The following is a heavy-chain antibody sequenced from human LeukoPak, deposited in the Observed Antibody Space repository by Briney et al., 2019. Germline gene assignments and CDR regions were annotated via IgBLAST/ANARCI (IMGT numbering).Heavy chain of an antibody. Sequence: RPSETPSLTCTVSGASISNYYCSCIRQPPGKGLEWIGYIYSSGSTKSNPSSKSPVTISVDTSTNQFSLKLNSVTAADTAVYYFGRHQLYCRGASCYPDWFDPCGRGMLVTVPS. CDR1: GASISNYY. CDR2: IYSSGST. V-gene: IGHV4-59*08. J-gene: IGHJ5*02. CDR3: GRHQLYCRGASCYPDWFDP. D-gene: IGHD2-15*01.